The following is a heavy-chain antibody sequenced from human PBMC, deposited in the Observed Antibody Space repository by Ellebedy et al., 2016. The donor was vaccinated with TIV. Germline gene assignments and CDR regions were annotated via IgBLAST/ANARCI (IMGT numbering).Heavy chain of an antibody. Sequence: SETLSLXXTVSGGSISSGGYYWSWIRQHPGKGLEWIGYIYYSGSTYYNPSLKSRVTISVDTSKNQFSLKLSSVTAADTAVYYCARGGVVPYWGQGTLVTVSS. J-gene: IGHJ4*02. CDR3: ARGGVVPY. CDR1: GGSISSGGYY. V-gene: IGHV4-31*03. D-gene: IGHD2-15*01. CDR2: IYYSGST.